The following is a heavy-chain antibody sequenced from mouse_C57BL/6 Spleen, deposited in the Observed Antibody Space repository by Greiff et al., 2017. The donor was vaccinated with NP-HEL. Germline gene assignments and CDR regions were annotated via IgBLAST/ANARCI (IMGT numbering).Heavy chain of an antibody. V-gene: IGHV1-80*01. D-gene: IGHD6-5*01. CDR1: GYAFSSYW. CDR3: ARGPIEGFAY. J-gene: IGHJ3*01. CDR2: IYPGDGDT. Sequence: VKLMESGAELVKPGASVKISCKASGYAFSSYWMNWVKQRPGKGLEWIGQIYPGDGDTNYNGKFKGKATLTADKSSSTAYMQLSSLTSEDSAVYFCARGPIEGFAYWGQGTLVTVSA.